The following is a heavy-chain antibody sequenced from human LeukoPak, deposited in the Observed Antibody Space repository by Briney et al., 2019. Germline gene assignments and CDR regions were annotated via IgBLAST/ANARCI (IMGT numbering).Heavy chain of an antibody. J-gene: IGHJ6*02. D-gene: IGHD3-3*01. CDR1: GFTFGDYA. CDR2: IRSKTDGGTT. CDR3: TIPYDFWSGYFYYYYGMDV. V-gene: IGHV3-49*04. Sequence: GGSLRLSCTASGFTFGDYAMSWVRQAPGKGLGWVGFIRSKTDGGTTDYAAPVKGRFTISRDDSKNTLYLQMNSLKTEDTAVYYCTIPYDFWSGYFYYYYGMDVWGQGTTVTVSS.